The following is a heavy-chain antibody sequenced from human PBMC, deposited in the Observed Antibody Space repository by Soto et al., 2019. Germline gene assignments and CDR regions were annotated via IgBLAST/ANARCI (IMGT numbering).Heavy chain of an antibody. D-gene: IGHD2-2*01. CDR2: ISYDGSNK. J-gene: IGHJ6*02. Sequence: GGSLRLSCAASGFTFSSYAMHWVRQAPGKGLEWVAVISYDGSNKYYADSVKGRFTISRDNSKNTLYLQMNSLRAEDTAVYYCARDDSLVVVPAAIAPDYYYGMDGWGQGTTVTVSS. CDR3: ARDDSLVVVPAAIAPDYYYGMDG. V-gene: IGHV3-30-3*01. CDR1: GFTFSSYA.